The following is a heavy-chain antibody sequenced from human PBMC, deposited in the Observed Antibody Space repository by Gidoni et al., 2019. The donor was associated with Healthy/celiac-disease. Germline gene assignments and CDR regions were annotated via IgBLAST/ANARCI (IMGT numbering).Heavy chain of an antibody. Sequence: KGLEWIGEINHSGSTNYNPSLKSRVTISVDTSKNQFALKLSSVTAADTAVYYCARGGRRGSSYYSSESYYEFDDWGQGTLVTVSS. D-gene: IGHD3-10*01. CDR3: ARGGRRGSSYYSSESYYEFDD. CDR2: INHSGST. J-gene: IGHJ4*02. V-gene: IGHV4-34*01.